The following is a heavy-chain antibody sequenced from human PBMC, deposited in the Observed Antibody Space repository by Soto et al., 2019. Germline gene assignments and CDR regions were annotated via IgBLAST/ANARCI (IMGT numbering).Heavy chain of an antibody. CDR1: GYTFTSYG. V-gene: IGHV1-18*01. D-gene: IGHD3-3*01. J-gene: IGHJ6*02. Sequence: GASVKVSCKASGYTFTSYGISWVRQAPGQGLEWMGWISAYNGNTNYAQKLQGRVTMTTDTSTSTAYMELRSLRSDDTAVYYCAREFPYDFWSGYYYYYGMDVWGQGTTVTVSS. CDR3: AREFPYDFWSGYYYYYGMDV. CDR2: ISAYNGNT.